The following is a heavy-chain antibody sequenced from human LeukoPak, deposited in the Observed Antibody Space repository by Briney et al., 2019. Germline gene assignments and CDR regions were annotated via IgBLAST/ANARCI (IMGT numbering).Heavy chain of an antibody. CDR2: INPNSGGT. D-gene: IGHD6-19*01. CDR1: GYTFTGYY. Sequence: ASVKVSCKASGYTFTGYYMHWVRQAPGQGLEWMGWINPNSGGTNYAQKLQGRVTMTTDTSTSTAYMELRSLRSDDTAVYYCARRYSSGWYEDWYFDLWGRGTLVTVSS. J-gene: IGHJ2*01. CDR3: ARRYSSGWYEDWYFDL. V-gene: IGHV1-2*02.